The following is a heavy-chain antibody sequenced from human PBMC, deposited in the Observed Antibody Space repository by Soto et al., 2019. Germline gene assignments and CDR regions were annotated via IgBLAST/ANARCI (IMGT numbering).Heavy chain of an antibody. CDR2: ISSSSSYI. V-gene: IGHV3-21*01. Sequence: GGSLRLSCAASGFTFSSYSMNWVRQAPGKGLEWVSSISSSSSYIYYADSVKGRFTISRDNAKNSLYLQMNSLRAEDTAVYYCARDRGGYCSSTSCYYYYYMDVWGKGTTVTVSS. CDR3: ARDRGGYCSSTSCYYYYYMDV. J-gene: IGHJ6*03. CDR1: GFTFSSYS. D-gene: IGHD2-2*01.